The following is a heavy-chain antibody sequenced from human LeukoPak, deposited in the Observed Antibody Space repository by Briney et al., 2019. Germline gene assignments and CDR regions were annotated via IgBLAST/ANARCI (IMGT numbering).Heavy chain of an antibody. CDR3: ARDRGSSSWGATDY. V-gene: IGHV3-33*01. J-gene: IGHJ4*02. CDR1: GFTFSSYG. CDR2: IWYDGSNK. D-gene: IGHD6-13*01. Sequence: PGRSLRLSCAASGFTFSSYGMHWVRQAPGKGLEGVAVIWYDGSNKYYADSVKGRFTISRDNSKNTLYLQMNSLRAEDTAVYYCARDRGSSSWGATDYWGQGTLVTVSS.